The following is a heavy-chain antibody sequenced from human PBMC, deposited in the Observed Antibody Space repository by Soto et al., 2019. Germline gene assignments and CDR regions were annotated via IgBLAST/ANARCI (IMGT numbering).Heavy chain of an antibody. CDR1: GFTFSSYA. CDR3: AKTANGWFRAFDI. J-gene: IGHJ3*02. V-gene: IGHV3-23*01. Sequence: EVQLLESGGGLVQPGGSLRLSRAASGFTFSSYAMSWVRQAPGKGLEWVSAISGSGGTTYYADSVKGRFTFSRDNSKNTLYLQMNSLRAEDTAVYYCAKTANGWFRAFDIWGQGTMVTVSS. D-gene: IGHD6-19*01. CDR2: ISGSGGTT.